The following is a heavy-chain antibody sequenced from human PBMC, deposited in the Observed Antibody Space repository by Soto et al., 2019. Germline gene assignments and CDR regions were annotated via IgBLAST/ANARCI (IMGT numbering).Heavy chain of an antibody. CDR1: GYTFTSYG. Sequence: QVQLVQSGAEVKKPGASVKVSCKASGYTFTSYGISWVRQAPGQGLEWMGWISAYNGNTNYAQKLQGRVTMTTDTSTSTAYMERRSLRSDDTAVYYCARVRHYGDYDGGWFDPWGQGTLVTVSS. CDR2: ISAYNGNT. D-gene: IGHD4-17*01. CDR3: ARVRHYGDYDGGWFDP. J-gene: IGHJ5*02. V-gene: IGHV1-18*01.